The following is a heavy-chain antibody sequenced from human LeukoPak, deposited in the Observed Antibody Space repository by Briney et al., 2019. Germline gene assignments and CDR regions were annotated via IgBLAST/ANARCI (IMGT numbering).Heavy chain of an antibody. CDR1: GGSISSYY. Sequence: SETLSLTCTVPGGSISSYYWSWIRQPAGKGLEFVGRTHTSGRTDYNPSLRGRLTMSLDTSQNQFSLRLTSVTAADTAVYYCARTILPAQNAGAFDIWGPGTMVTVAS. J-gene: IGHJ3*02. CDR2: THTSGRT. CDR3: ARTILPAQNAGAFDI. D-gene: IGHD2-2*01. V-gene: IGHV4-4*07.